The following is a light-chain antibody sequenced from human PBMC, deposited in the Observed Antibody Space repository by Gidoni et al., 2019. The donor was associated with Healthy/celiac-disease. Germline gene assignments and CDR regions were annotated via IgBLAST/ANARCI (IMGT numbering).Light chain of an antibody. J-gene: IGKJ5*01. CDR1: QSVSSY. CDR3: PPRIT. CDR2: DAS. V-gene: IGKV3-11*01. Sequence: EIVLTQSPATLSMSPGERATLSCRASQSVSSYLAWYQQKPGQATRLLIYDASNRATGIPARFSGSESGTDFTLPLSSLEPEDFAVYYCPPRITFGQGTRLEIK.